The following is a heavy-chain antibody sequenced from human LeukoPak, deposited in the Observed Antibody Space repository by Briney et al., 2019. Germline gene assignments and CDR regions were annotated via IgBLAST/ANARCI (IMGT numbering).Heavy chain of an antibody. CDR3: TLLDILTGYCLDY. CDR1: GYTFNSYG. D-gene: IGHD3-9*01. CDR2: ISAYNGNT. J-gene: IGHJ4*02. Sequence: HRASVKVSCKASGYTFNSYGISWVRQAPGQGLEWMGWISAYNGNTNYAQKLQGRVTMTTDTSTNTAYMELRSLRSEDTAVYYCTLLDILTGYCLDYWGQGTLVTVSS. V-gene: IGHV1-18*01.